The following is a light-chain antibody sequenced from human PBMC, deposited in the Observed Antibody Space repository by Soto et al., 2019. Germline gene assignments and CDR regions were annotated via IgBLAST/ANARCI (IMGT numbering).Light chain of an antibody. V-gene: IGLV1-40*01. CDR1: SSNIGAGYD. CDR3: QDYDSSLSGVV. J-gene: IGLJ2*01. CDR2: GNS. Sequence: QSVLTQPASVSGAPGQRVTISCTGSSSNIGAGYDVHWYQQLPGTAPKLLIYGNSNRPSGVPDRFSGSKSGTSASLAITGLQAEHEADYYCQDYDSSLSGVVFGGGTKLTVL.